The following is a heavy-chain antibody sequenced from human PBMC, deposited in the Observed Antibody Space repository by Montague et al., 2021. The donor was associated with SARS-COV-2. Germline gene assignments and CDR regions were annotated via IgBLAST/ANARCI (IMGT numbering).Heavy chain of an antibody. J-gene: IGHJ6*02. CDR2: IYYSGST. CDR1: GGSINNYY. V-gene: IGHV4-59*08. CDR3: ARTTDFDLASIYYYGMDV. Sequence: SETLSLTCTVSGGSINNYYWSWIRQPPGKGLEWIGYIYYSGSTEYSPSLKSRVTMSIDTSKNQFSLRLNSVTAADTAVYFCARTTDFDLASIYYYGMDVWGQGTTVTVSS. D-gene: IGHD4-11*01.